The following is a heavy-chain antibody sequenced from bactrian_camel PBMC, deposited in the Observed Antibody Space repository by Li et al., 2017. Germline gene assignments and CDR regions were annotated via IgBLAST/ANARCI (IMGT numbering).Heavy chain of an antibody. CDR2: LHFSSESA. D-gene: IGHD2*01. V-gene: IGHV3S1*01. CDR3: AADVRLCRGSYCCKKVLTGSYEPEF. Sequence: HVQLVESGGGSVQTGGSLRLSCVGSGVTFASECVHFFRQVPGKEREGVASLHFSSESAYYGDSVKGRFTISEDKATNTVYLQMNSLQPEDTGNYSCAADVRLCRGSYCCKKVLTGSYEPEFWGQGTQVTVS. CDR1: GVTFASEC. J-gene: IGHJ4*01.